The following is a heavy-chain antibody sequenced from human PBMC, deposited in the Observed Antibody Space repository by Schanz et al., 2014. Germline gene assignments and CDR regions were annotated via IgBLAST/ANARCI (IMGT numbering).Heavy chain of an antibody. CDR2: LSGSGGST. CDR3: AKARRKSKCSGGRCFHYAYYGMDV. V-gene: IGHV3-23*01. Sequence: EVQLLESGGGLVQPGGSLRLSCAASGFTFSSYAMSWVRQAPGKGLEWVSALSGSGGSTFYADSVKGRFTISRDNSKNRLYLQRNSLRAEDTAVYYCAKARRKSKCSGGRCFHYAYYGMDVWGQGTTVTVSS. CDR1: GFTFSSYA. J-gene: IGHJ6*02. D-gene: IGHD2-15*01.